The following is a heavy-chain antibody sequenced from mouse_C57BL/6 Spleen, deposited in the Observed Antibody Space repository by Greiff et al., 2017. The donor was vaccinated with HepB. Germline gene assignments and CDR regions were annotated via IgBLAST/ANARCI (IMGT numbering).Heavy chain of an antibody. J-gene: IGHJ2*01. D-gene: IGHD4-1*01. CDR1: GYTFTSYW. V-gene: IGHV1-52*01. CDR2: IDPSDSET. CDR3: AREANWDNYFDY. Sequence: VQLKQPGAELVRPGSSVKLSCKASGYTFTSYWMHWVKQRPIQGLEWIGNIDPSDSETHYNQKFKDKATLTVDKSSSTAYMQLSSLTSEDSAVYYCAREANWDNYFDYWGQGTTLTVSS.